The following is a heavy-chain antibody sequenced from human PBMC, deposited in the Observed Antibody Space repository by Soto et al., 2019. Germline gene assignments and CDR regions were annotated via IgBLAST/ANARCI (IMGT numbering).Heavy chain of an antibody. CDR2: IYWDDDE. J-gene: IGHJ4*02. Sequence: QITLKESGPTQVKPTQTLMLTCSFSGFSLNTDGEGVGWVRQPPGEALEWLAFIYWDDDERYSPSLKTRLTITKDPSKNQVVLIMTNMDPVDTATYYCAHSRNLITEDAQVGDFDYWGQGTLVTVSS. CDR3: AHSRNLITEDAQVGDFDY. V-gene: IGHV2-5*02. D-gene: IGHD3-10*01. CDR1: GFSLNTDGEG.